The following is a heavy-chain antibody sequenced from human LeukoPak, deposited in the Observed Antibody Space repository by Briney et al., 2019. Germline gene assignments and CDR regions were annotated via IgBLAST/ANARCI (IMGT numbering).Heavy chain of an antibody. CDR2: INHSGST. D-gene: IGHD1-26*01. CDR1: GGPFSGYY. V-gene: IGHV4-34*01. CDR3: ARGWVGAPRHFYY. J-gene: IGHJ4*02. Sequence: ASETLSLTCALYGGPFSGYYCSWIRQPPGKRLDWLGEINHSGSTNYNPSLKSRATISVDTSKNQYALKLSSVTAADTAVYYCARGWVGAPRHFYYWGQGILVTVYS.